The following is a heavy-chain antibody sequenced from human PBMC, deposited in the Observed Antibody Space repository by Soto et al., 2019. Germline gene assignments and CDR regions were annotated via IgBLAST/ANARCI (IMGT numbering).Heavy chain of an antibody. D-gene: IGHD2-2*01. CDR1: GYTFTDYY. J-gene: IGHJ4*02. Sequence: ASVKVSCKASGYTFTDYYIHWVRQAPGQGLEWMAWINPISGGTNYAQKFQGRVTMTRDTSITTTYMELSRLTSDDTAVYYCAKDGVDYCTRTKCYEHDYFDYWGQGTLVTVSS. CDR3: AKDGVDYCTRTKCYEHDYFDY. CDR2: INPISGGT. V-gene: IGHV1-2*02.